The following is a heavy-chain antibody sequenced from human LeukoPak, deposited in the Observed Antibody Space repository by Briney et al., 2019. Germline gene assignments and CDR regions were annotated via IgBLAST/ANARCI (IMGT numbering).Heavy chain of an antibody. J-gene: IGHJ5*02. CDR1: GGSISSGGYS. V-gene: IGHV4-30-2*01. Sequence: SETLSLTCAVSGGSISSGGYSWSWIRQPPGKGLEWIGYIYHSGSTYYNPSLKSRVTISVDRSKNQFSLKLSSVTAADTAVYYCAREADWFDPWGQGTLVTVSS. CDR3: AREADWFDP. CDR2: IYHSGST.